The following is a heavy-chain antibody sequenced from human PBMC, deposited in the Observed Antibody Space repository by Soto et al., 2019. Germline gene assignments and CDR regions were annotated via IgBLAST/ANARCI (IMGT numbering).Heavy chain of an antibody. CDR1: GGSISSSSYY. D-gene: IGHD3-22*01. Sequence: SETLSLTCTVSGGSISSSSYYWGWIRQPPGKGLEWIGSIYYSGSTYYNPSLKSRVTISVDTSKNQFSLKLSSVTAADTAVYYCARESYDSSGSWFDPWGQGTLVT. J-gene: IGHJ5*02. CDR2: IYYSGST. V-gene: IGHV4-39*02. CDR3: ARESYDSSGSWFDP.